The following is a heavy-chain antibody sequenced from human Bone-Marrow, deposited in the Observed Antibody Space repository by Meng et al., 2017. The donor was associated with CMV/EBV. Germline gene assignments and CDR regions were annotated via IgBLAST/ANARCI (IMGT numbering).Heavy chain of an antibody. CDR2: IIPILGIA. CDR3: ARSYYDDSWSYYAFYYFDY. CDR1: YS. V-gene: IGHV1-69*02. J-gene: IGHJ4*02. D-gene: IGHD3-10*01. Sequence: YSIICVQHAPGQVLERIGKIIPILGIANYAQKFQGRVTITADKSTSTAYMELSSLRSEDTAFYYCARSYYDDSWSYYAFYYFDYWGQGTLVTVSS.